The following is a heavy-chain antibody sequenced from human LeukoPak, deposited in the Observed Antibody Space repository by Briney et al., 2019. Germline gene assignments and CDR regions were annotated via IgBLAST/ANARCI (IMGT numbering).Heavy chain of an antibody. D-gene: IGHD1-26*01. V-gene: IGHV1-46*01. CDR2: INPNGGRT. Sequence: ASVKVSCKASGYTFTSYSIHWVRQAPGQGVEWMGIINPNGGRTSYAQKFQGRVTMTRDTSTSTLYMELSSLRSEDTAMYYCAREGEYSGYYYFDYWGQGSLVTVSS. CDR1: GYTFTSYS. J-gene: IGHJ4*02. CDR3: AREGEYSGYYYFDY.